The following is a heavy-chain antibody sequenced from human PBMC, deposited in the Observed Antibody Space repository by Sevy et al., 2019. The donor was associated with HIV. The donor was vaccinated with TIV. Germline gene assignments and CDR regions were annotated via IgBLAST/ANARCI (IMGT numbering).Heavy chain of an antibody. CDR3: AIPGGYSYVRSFDY. D-gene: IGHD5-18*01. J-gene: IGHJ4*02. V-gene: IGHV3-21*01. CDR1: GFTFSSYS. CDR2: ISSSSSYI. Sequence: GGSLRLSCAASGFTFSSYSMNWVRQAPGKGLEWVSSISSSSSYIYYADSVKGRFTISRDNAKNSLYLQMNSLRAEDTAVYDCAIPGGYSYVRSFDYWGQGTLVTVSS.